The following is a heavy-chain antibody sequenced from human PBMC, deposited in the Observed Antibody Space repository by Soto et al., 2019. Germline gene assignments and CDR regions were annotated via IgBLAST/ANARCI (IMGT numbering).Heavy chain of an antibody. J-gene: IGHJ4*02. D-gene: IGHD1-26*01. Sequence: ASVKVSCKASGYTFTGHYIHWVRQAPEQGPEWMGEIGPGSGATRYAQKFQGRVTMTRDTSITTVYMELKNLSPDDTAVYYCGRGRSGQIVVFYWGQGTPVTVSS. CDR1: GYTFTGHY. V-gene: IGHV1-2*02. CDR2: IGPGSGAT. CDR3: GRGRSGQIVVFY.